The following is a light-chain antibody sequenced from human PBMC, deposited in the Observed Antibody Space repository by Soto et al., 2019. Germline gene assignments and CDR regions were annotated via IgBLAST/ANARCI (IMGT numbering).Light chain of an antibody. Sequence: QSALTQPASVSGAPGPSITISCTGTSSDVGGYNYVSWYQQHPGKAPKLMIYDVSNRPSGVSNRFSGSKSGNTASLTISGLQAEDEADYYCSSYTSCRISLYVFGTGTMVTVL. CDR3: SSYTSCRISLYV. J-gene: IGLJ1*01. V-gene: IGLV2-14*01. CDR1: SSDVGGYNY. CDR2: DVS.